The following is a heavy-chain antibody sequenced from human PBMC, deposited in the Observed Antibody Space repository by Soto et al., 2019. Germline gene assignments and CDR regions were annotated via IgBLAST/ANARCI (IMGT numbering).Heavy chain of an antibody. D-gene: IGHD1-26*01. CDR3: ARDLSGTGLDI. J-gene: IGHJ6*02. CDR1: GDSIGRFY. V-gene: IGHV4-4*07. CDR2: VYSTGGT. Sequence: SETLSLTCNVSGDSIGRFYWSWLRQSAEKGLEWIGRVYSTGGTAYNPALKGRVTISLDRSNNHVSLEMNSVTAADTAVYFCARDLSGTGLDIWGRGTRVTVSS.